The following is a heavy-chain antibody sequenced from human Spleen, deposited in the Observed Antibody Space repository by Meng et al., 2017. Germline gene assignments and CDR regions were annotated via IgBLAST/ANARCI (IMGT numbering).Heavy chain of an antibody. CDR3: AKSLAVAGSYNWFDP. D-gene: IGHD6-19*01. V-gene: IGHV3-21*01. CDR1: GFTFSSYS. CDR2: ISSESAHI. J-gene: IGHJ5*02. Sequence: GESLKISCAASGFTFSSYSMNWVRQAPGKGLEWVSSISSESAHILYAESVKGRFTISRDDAKNSLYLQMNSLRAEDTAVYFCAKSLAVAGSYNWFDPWGQGTLVTVSS.